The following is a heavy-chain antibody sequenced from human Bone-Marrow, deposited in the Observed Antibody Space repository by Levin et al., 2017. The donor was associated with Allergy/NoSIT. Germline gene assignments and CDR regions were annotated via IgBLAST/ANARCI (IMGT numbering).Heavy chain of an antibody. D-gene: IGHD3-10*01. CDR1: GYSFTSYW. Sequence: GESLKISCKGSGYSFTSYWIGWVRQMPGKGLEWMGIIYPGDSDTRYSPSFQGQVTISADKSISTAYLQWSSLKASDTAMYYCARPVGSGTYYGGWFDPWGQGTLVTVSS. V-gene: IGHV5-51*01. J-gene: IGHJ5*02. CDR3: ARPVGSGTYYGGWFDP. CDR2: IYPGDSDT.